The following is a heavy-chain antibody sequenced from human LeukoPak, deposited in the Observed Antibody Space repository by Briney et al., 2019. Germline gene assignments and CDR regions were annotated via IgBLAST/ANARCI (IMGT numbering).Heavy chain of an antibody. CDR2: IYYSGST. CDR3: ARDSEYYYYYMDV. Sequence: SETLSLTCTVSGGSISSYYWSWIRQSPGKGLEWIGYIYYSGSTNYNPSLKSRVTMSVDTSKNQFSLKLSSVTAADTAVYYCARDSEYYYYYMDVWGKGTTVTVSS. CDR1: GGSISSYY. J-gene: IGHJ6*03. V-gene: IGHV4-59*12.